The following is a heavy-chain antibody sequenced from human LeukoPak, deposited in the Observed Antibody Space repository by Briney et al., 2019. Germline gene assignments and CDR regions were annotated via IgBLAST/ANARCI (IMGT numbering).Heavy chain of an antibody. J-gene: IGHJ5*02. CDR1: GGTFSSYA. D-gene: IGHD2-2*01. CDR3: ARVTGYQLLSVDP. CDR2: INPTGGST. Sequence: ASVKVSCKASGGTFSSYAISWVRQAPGQGLEWMGIINPTGGSTSYAQKFQGRVTMTRDTSTSTVYMELSSLRSEDTAVYYCARVTGYQLLSVDPWGQGTLITVSS. V-gene: IGHV1-46*03.